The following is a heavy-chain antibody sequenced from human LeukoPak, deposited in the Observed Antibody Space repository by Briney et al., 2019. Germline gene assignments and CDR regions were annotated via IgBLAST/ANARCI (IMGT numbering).Heavy chain of an antibody. V-gene: IGHV1-69*01. Sequence: SVKVSCKASGGTFSSYAISWVRQAPGQGLEWMGGIIPIFGTANYAQKFQGRVTITADESTSTAYMELSSLRSEDTAVYYCARDWVRNNNSNRNMVRGDYGMDVWGQGTTVTVSS. CDR3: ARDWVRNNNSNRNMVRGDYGMDV. D-gene: IGHD3-10*01. CDR1: GGTFSSYA. CDR2: IIPIFGTA. J-gene: IGHJ6*02.